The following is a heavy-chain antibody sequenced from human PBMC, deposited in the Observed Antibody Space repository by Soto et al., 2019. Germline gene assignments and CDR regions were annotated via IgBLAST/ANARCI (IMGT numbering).Heavy chain of an antibody. CDR1: GGSISSYY. CDR2: IYYSGST. D-gene: IGHD6-19*01. CDR3: ARVISGWNLYYFDY. Sequence: SETLSLTCTVSGGSISSYYWSWIRQPPGKGLEWIGYIYYSGSTNYNPSLKSRVTISVDTSKNQFSLKLSSVTAADTAVYYCARVISGWNLYYFDYWGQGTLVTVSS. J-gene: IGHJ4*02. V-gene: IGHV4-59*01.